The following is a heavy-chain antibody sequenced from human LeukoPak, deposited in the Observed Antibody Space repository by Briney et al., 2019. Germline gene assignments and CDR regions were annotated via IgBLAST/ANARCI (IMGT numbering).Heavy chain of an antibody. CDR3: AKESRGLVAPMWYFDY. J-gene: IGHJ4*02. Sequence: PGGSLRLSWAASGFTFSSYGMSWVRQAPGKGLEWVSAISGSGGSTYYADSVKGRFTISRGNSKNTLYLQMNSLRAEDTAVYYCAKESRGLVAPMWYFDYWGQGTLVTVSS. CDR2: ISGSGGST. D-gene: IGHD3/OR15-3a*01. V-gene: IGHV3-23*01. CDR1: GFTFSSYG.